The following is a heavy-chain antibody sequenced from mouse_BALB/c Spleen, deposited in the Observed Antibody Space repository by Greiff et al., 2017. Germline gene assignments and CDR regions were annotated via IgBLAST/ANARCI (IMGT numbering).Heavy chain of an antibody. J-gene: IGHJ2*01. CDR3: TRTGYFDY. Sequence: QLQQSGAELVKPGASVKLSCKASGYTFTSYYMYWVKQRPGQGLEWIGEINPSNGGTNFNEKFKSKATLTVDKSSSTAYMQLSSLTSEDSAVYYCTRTGYFDYWGQGTTLTVSS. CDR2: INPSNGGT. V-gene: IGHV1S81*02. D-gene: IGHD4-1*01. CDR1: GYTFTSYY.